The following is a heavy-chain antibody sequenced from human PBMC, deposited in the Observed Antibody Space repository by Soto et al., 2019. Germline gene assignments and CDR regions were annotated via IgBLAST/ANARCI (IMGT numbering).Heavy chain of an antibody. D-gene: IGHD4-17*01. J-gene: IGHJ6*02. V-gene: IGHV1-3*01. Sequence: QVQLVQSGAEVKKPGASVKVSCKASGYTFTSYAMHWVRQAPGQRLEWMGWINAGNGNTKYSQKFQGRVTITRDTSASTAYMELSSLRSEDSAVYYCARTVGYYYGMDVWGQGTTVTVSS. CDR2: INAGNGNT. CDR3: ARTVGYYYGMDV. CDR1: GYTFTSYA.